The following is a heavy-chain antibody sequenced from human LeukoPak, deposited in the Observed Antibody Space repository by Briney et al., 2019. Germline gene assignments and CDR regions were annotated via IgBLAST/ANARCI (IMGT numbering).Heavy chain of an antibody. CDR3: AKVRLYSSGWYYFDY. D-gene: IGHD6-19*01. CDR2: ISSSGSTI. V-gene: IGHV3-48*03. J-gene: IGHJ4*02. CDR1: GFTFSSYE. Sequence: GGSLRLSCAASGFTFSSYEMNWVRQAPGKGLEWVSYISSSGSTIYYADSVKGRFTISRDNSKNTLYLRMNSLRAEDTAVYYCAKVRLYSSGWYYFDYWGQGTLVTVSS.